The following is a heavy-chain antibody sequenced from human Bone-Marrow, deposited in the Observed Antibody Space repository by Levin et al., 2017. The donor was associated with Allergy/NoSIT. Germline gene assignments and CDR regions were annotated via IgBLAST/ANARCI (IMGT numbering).Heavy chain of an antibody. CDR3: GTFPTQLEIPYHYYSHVDV. CDR1: GDSFTNYW. CDR2: IYPGNSDT. D-gene: IGHD1-1*01. Sequence: GASVKVSCLVSGDSFTNYWIVWVRQMPGKGLEWMGIIYPGNSDTRYSPSFQGQVTISADKSISTAYLQWSSLRASDTAMYYCGTFPTQLEIPYHYYSHVDVWGKGTTVTVSS. J-gene: IGHJ6*03. V-gene: IGHV5-51*01.